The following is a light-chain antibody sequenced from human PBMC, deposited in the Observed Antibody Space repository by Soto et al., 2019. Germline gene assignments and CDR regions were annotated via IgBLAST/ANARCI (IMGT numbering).Light chain of an antibody. CDR1: QSVLYSSNNKND. V-gene: IGKV4-1*01. Sequence: DIVMTQSPDSLAVSLGERATINCKSSQSVLYSSNNKNDLAWYQQNPGQPPKLLIYWASTRESGVPDRFSGSGSGTDFTLTISSVQAYDVAVYYCQQYYSTLFPFGPGTKVDI. CDR3: QQYYSTLFP. J-gene: IGKJ3*01. CDR2: WAS.